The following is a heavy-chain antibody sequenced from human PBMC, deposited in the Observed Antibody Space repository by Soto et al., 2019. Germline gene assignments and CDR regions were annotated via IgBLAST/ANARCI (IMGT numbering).Heavy chain of an antibody. D-gene: IGHD3-10*01. CDR3: ARGDTMVRGVIIDYFDY. J-gene: IGHJ4*02. Sequence: QVQLVQSGAEVKKPGASVKVSCKASGYTFTSYTLHCVRQAPGQRLEWMGWINTGNGNTKYSQKFQGRVTITRDTSASTAYMELSSLRSEDTAVYYCARGDTMVRGVIIDYFDYWGQGTLVTVSS. CDR2: INTGNGNT. V-gene: IGHV1-3*04. CDR1: GYTFTSYT.